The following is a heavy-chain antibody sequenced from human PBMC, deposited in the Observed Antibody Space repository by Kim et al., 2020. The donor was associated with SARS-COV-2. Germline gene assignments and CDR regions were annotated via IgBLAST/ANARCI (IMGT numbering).Heavy chain of an antibody. J-gene: IGHJ4*02. V-gene: IGHV4-59*01. Sequence: SETLSLTCTVSGVSISSSFWSWIRQPPGKGLEWIGYVHYSGNTNYDPSLKSRVTMSIDTSKNQFFLRLSSVTAADTAVFYCATQRYPNFDHWCQGALVT. CDR1: GVSISSSF. D-gene: IGHD1-1*01. CDR3: ATQRYPNFDH. CDR2: VHYSGNT.